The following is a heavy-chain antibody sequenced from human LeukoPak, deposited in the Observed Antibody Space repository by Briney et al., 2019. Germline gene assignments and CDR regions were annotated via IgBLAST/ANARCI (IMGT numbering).Heavy chain of an antibody. V-gene: IGHV4-59*11. CDR1: GGSISNHY. CDR2: VYYSGSA. D-gene: IGHD3-16*01. Sequence: SETLSLTCTVSGGSISNHYWSWIRQAPGKGLEWIGYVYYSGSANYNPSVKSRVTISVDTSNNQFSLRLSSVTAADTAVYYCAKHLTNAYYDMIWFDPWGQGTLVTVTS. CDR3: AKHLTNAYYDMIWFDP. J-gene: IGHJ5*02.